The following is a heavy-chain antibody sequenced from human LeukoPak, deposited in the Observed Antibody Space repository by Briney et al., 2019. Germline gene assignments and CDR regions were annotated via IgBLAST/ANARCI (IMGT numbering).Heavy chain of an antibody. Sequence: PGGSLRLSCAASGFTFSSYWMSWVRQAPGKGLEWVANIKQDGSEKYYVDSVKGRFTISRDNAKNSLYLQMNSLRAEDTAVYYCARAATYYDFWSGYYYFDYWGQGTLVTVSS. D-gene: IGHD3-3*01. V-gene: IGHV3-7*01. CDR3: ARAATYYDFWSGYYYFDY. CDR1: GFTFSSYW. J-gene: IGHJ4*02. CDR2: IKQDGSEK.